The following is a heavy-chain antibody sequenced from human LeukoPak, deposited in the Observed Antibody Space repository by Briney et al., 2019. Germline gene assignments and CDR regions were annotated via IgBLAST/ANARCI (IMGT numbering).Heavy chain of an antibody. CDR1: GFTFSSYW. Sequence: GGSLRLSCAASGFTFSSYWMSWVRQAPGKGLEWVANIKQGGSEKYYVDSVKGRFTISRDNAKNSLYPQMNSLRAEDTAVYYCARVDIVVVPTAFQHWGQGTLVTVSS. V-gene: IGHV3-7*01. D-gene: IGHD2-2*01. CDR3: ARVDIVVVPTAFQH. J-gene: IGHJ1*01. CDR2: IKQGGSEK.